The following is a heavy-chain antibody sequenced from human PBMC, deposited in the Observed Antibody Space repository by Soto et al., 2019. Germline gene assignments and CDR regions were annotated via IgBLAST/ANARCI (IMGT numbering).Heavy chain of an antibody. J-gene: IGHJ2*01. CDR1: GGSINGGVHS. Sequence: QVQLQESGPGLVKPSETLSLTCTVSGGSINGGVHSWSWIRQPPGKGLEWLGQIFASGSTYYDPSLKSRLTISVDTSKNQFSLRLSSVTAADTAVYYCAREIMPLTNDWYFDLWGRGTLVTVSS. V-gene: IGHV4-30-4*01. CDR3: AREIMPLTNDWYFDL. CDR2: IFASGST. D-gene: IGHD2-8*01.